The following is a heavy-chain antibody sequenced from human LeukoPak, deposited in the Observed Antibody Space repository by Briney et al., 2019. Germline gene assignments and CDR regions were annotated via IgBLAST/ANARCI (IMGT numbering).Heavy chain of an antibody. CDR2: TYWNDEK. Sequence: SGPTLVNPTQTLTLTCTFSGFSLTSSGVGVGWIRQPPGKALEWLALTYWNDEKRYSPSLKSRLTITKDTSKNQVVLTMTNMDPVDTATYYCAHSEDWNDLGAFDIWGQGTMVTVSS. D-gene: IGHD1-1*01. J-gene: IGHJ3*02. V-gene: IGHV2-5*01. CDR1: GFSLTSSGVG. CDR3: AHSEDWNDLGAFDI.